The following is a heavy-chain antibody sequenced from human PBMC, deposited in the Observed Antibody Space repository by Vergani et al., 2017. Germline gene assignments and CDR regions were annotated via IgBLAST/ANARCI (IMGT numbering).Heavy chain of an antibody. J-gene: IGHJ3*02. Sequence: QVQLQEPGPGLVKPSETLALTCTVSGGSISSYYWSWIRQPPGKGLEWIGYIYYSGSTNYNPSLKSRVTISVDTSKNQFSLKLSSVTAADTAVYYCARFAXLWSGNYRKNAFDIWGQGTMVTVSS. CDR1: GGSISSYY. CDR3: ARFAXLWSGNYRKNAFDI. D-gene: IGHD3-3*01. CDR2: IYYSGST. V-gene: IGHV4-59*01.